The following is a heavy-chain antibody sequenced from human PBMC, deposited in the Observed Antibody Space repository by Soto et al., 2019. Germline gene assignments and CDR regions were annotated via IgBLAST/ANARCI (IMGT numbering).Heavy chain of an antibody. CDR3: ARRSYYGSGSYSYYYYYYMDV. J-gene: IGHJ6*03. CDR2: INHSGST. Sequence: QVQLQQWGAGLLKPSETLSLTCAVYGGSFSGYYWSWIRQPPGKGLEWIGEINHSGSTNYNPSLTSVVTISVDTSKNQFSLKLSSVTAADTDVYYCARRSYYGSGSYSYYYYYYMDVWGKGTTVTVSS. CDR1: GGSFSGYY. D-gene: IGHD3-10*01. V-gene: IGHV4-34*01.